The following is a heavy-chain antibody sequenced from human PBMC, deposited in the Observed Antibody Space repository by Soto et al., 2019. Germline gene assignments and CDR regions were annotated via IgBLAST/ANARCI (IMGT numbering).Heavy chain of an antibody. V-gene: IGHV3-23*01. CDR3: AKDPTYDYVWGSYRYTPGAFGY. CDR1: GFSFTSYA. CDR2: ISGSGGST. D-gene: IGHD3-16*02. J-gene: IGHJ4*02. Sequence: GGSLRLSCGASGFSFTSYAMSWVRQAPGKGLEWVSAISGSGGSTYYADSVKGRFTISRDNSKNTLYLQMNSLRAEDTAVYYCAKDPTYDYVWGSYRYTPGAFGYWGQGTLVTVSS.